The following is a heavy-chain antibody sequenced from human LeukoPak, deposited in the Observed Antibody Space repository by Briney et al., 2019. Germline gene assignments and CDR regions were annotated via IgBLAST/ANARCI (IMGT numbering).Heavy chain of an antibody. Sequence: GGSLRLSCAASGFTFSSYAMSWVRQDPGKGLEWVSAISGSGGSTYYADSVKGRFTISRDNSENTLYLQMNSLRAEDTAVYYCATEPSYYGSGNDYWGQGTLVTVSS. CDR2: ISGSGGST. V-gene: IGHV3-23*01. J-gene: IGHJ4*02. CDR3: ATEPSYYGSGNDY. CDR1: GFTFSSYA. D-gene: IGHD3-10*01.